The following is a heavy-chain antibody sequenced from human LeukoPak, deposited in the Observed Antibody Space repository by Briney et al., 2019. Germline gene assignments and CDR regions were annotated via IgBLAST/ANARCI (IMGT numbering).Heavy chain of an antibody. Sequence: QPGGSLRLSCAASGFTFSSYAMSWVRQDPGKGLEWVSAISGSGGSTYYADSVKGRFTISRDNSKNTLYLQMNSLRAEDTAVYYCAKGGPYDYGDYQRYPFDYWGQGTLVTVSS. J-gene: IGHJ4*02. CDR3: AKGGPYDYGDYQRYPFDY. V-gene: IGHV3-23*01. CDR2: ISGSGGST. CDR1: GFTFSSYA. D-gene: IGHD4-17*01.